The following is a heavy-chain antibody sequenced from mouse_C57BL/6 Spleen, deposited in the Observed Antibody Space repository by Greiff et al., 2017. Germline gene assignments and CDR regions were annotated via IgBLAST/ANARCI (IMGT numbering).Heavy chain of an antibody. D-gene: IGHD1-1*01. Sequence: VQLKQSGPELVKPGASVKISCKASGYSFTDYNMNWVKQSNGKSLEWIGVINPNYGTTSYNQKFKGKATLTVDQSSRAPYMQLNTLTSEDTAVYYSARDPYYYGISAVYWGQGATLTLSS. CDR2: INPNYGTT. CDR1: GYSFTDYN. CDR3: ARDPYYYGISAVY. J-gene: IGHJ2*01. V-gene: IGHV1-39*01.